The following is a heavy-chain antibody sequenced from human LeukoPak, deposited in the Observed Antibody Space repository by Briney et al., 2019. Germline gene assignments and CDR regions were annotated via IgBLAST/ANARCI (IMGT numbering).Heavy chain of an antibody. J-gene: IGHJ3*01. Sequence: GRSLRLSCVVSGLSIEDYAMHWVGQAPGRGLGWGAGIDWKSGSVGYVDSVKGRFTISRDNAKNSVFLEMNSLRLEDTALYFCVKDPSSSWFQGDAFDLWGQGTMVTVAS. CDR3: VKDPSSSWFQGDAFDL. V-gene: IGHV3-9*01. D-gene: IGHD6-19*01. CDR1: GLSIEDYA. CDR2: IDWKSGSV.